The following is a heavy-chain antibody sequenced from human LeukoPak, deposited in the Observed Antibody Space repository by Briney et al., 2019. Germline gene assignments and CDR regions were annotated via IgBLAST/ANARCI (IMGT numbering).Heavy chain of an antibody. D-gene: IGHD5-18*01. CDR1: GFTFSSYG. V-gene: IGHV4-34*01. CDR2: INHSGST. J-gene: IGHJ4*02. Sequence: GSLRLSCAASGFTFSSYGMHWVRQPPGKGLEWIGEINHSGSTNYNPSLKSRVTISVDTSKNQFSLKLSSVTAADTAVYYCARSRIQLWSTPYDYWGQGTLVTVSS. CDR3: ARSRIQLWSTPYDY.